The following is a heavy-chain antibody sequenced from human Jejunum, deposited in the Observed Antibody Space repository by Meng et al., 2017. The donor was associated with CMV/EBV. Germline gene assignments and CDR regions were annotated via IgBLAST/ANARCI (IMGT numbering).Heavy chain of an antibody. CDR3: VRGVSPTEWPLEK. D-gene: IGHD3-3*01. Sequence: VSGGSISSYYWSWVRQSPGKGLEWLGYIHYSESTKYNPSLESRVAMSLDRSRNQFSLRLSSVTAADTAVYFCVRGVSPTEWPLEKWGQGTLVTVSS. CDR1: GGSISSYY. V-gene: IGHV4-59*01. J-gene: IGHJ4*02. CDR2: IHYSEST.